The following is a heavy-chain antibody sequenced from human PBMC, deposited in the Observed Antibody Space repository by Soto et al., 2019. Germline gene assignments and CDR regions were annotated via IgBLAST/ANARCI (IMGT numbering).Heavy chain of an antibody. J-gene: IGHJ6*02. Sequence: PSETLSLTCTVSGGSISSGGYYWSWIRQHPGKGLEWIGYIYYSGSTYYNPSLKSRVTISVDTSKNQFSLKLSSVTAADTAVYYCARDLNRGSSWYDYYGMDVWGQGTTVTVSS. CDR3: ARDLNRGSSWYDYYGMDV. V-gene: IGHV4-31*03. D-gene: IGHD6-13*01. CDR2: IYYSGST. CDR1: GGSISSGGYY.